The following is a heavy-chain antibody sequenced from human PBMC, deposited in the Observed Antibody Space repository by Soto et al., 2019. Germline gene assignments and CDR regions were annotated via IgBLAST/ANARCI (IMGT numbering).Heavy chain of an antibody. CDR3: AKSNYYNDSSGYSDY. V-gene: IGHV3-23*01. CDR1: GFTCSSYG. Sequence: PCGSLRVPCAASGFTCSSYGMSWVRQTPGKGLDWVSAISGSGGSTYYADSVKGRFTISRDNSKNTLYLQMNSLRAEDTAVYYCAKSNYYNDSSGYSDYWGQGTLLTVSS. CDR2: ISGSGGST. J-gene: IGHJ4*02. D-gene: IGHD3-22*01.